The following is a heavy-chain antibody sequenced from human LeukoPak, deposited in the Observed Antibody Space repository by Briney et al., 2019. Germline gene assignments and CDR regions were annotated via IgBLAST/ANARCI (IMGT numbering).Heavy chain of an antibody. CDR1: GYSISSIYC. J-gene: IGHJ4*02. V-gene: IGHV4-38-2*02. Sequence: SETLSLTCTVSGYSISSIYCWGWIRQPPGKGLEWIGEIYHSGSTNYNPSLKSRVTMSVDKSKNQLSLELSTVTAADTAVYYCAGAEPRGIIWHPYWGQGTLVTVSS. CDR3: AGAEPRGIIWHPY. CDR2: IYHSGST.